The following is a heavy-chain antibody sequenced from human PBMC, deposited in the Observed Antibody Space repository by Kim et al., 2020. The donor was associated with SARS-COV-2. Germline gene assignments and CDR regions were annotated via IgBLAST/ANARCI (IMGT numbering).Heavy chain of an antibody. Sequence: GGSLRLSCAASGFTVSRNYMSWVRQAPEKGLEWVSVIYSGGSTYYADSVKGRFTISRDNSKNTLYLQMNSLRAEDTAVYYCARDEENYYGSAQGMDVWGQGTTVTVSS. J-gene: IGHJ6*02. CDR1: GFTVSRNY. CDR3: ARDEENYYGSAQGMDV. V-gene: IGHV3-66*01. CDR2: IYSGGST. D-gene: IGHD3-10*01.